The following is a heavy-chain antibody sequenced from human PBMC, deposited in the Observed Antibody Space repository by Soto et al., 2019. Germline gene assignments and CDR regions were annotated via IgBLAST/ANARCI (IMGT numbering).Heavy chain of an antibody. Sequence: SETLSLTCTVSGGSINNYYWTWTRQPPGKGLEWIGYVYNSGSTNYNPSLKSRVTISVDTSKNQFSLKLSSVTAADTAVYYCARRTGTPNWLDPWGQGTLVTVSS. V-gene: IGHV4-59*01. CDR3: ARRTGTPNWLDP. CDR1: GGSINNYY. D-gene: IGHD1-7*01. J-gene: IGHJ5*02. CDR2: VYNSGST.